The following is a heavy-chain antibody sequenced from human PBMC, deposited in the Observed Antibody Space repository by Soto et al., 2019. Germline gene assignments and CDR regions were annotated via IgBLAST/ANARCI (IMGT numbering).Heavy chain of an antibody. CDR3: TRGPPNWGFDY. J-gene: IGHJ4*02. V-gene: IGHV1-8*01. CDR1: GYTFTNYD. Sequence: ASVKVSCKASGYTFTNYDINWVRQTTGQGLEWMGWMSPKSGNTGYAQQFQGRVTMTRDTSISTAYMELSSLRSEDTAVYFCTRGPPNWGFDYWGQGILVTVSS. CDR2: MSPKSGNT. D-gene: IGHD7-27*01.